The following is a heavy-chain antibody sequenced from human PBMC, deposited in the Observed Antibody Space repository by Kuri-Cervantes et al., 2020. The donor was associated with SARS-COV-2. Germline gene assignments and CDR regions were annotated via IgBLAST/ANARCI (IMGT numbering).Heavy chain of an antibody. CDR3: ARLRQLEEGY. D-gene: IGHD1-1*01. Sequence: ASVKVSCKASGYTFTGYYMHWVRQAPGQGLEWMGWINPNSGGTNYAQKFQGRVTMTRDTSITTAYLEMNSLTSDDTAVYYCARLRQLEEGYWGQGTLVTVSS. V-gene: IGHV1-2*02. CDR2: INPNSGGT. CDR1: GYTFTGYY. J-gene: IGHJ4*02.